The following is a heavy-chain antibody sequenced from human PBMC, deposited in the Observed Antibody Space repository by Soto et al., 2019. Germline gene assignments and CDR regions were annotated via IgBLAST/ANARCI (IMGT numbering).Heavy chain of an antibody. Sequence: PGESLKISCKGAGYSFASYWISWVRQLPGKGLEWMGRIDPSDSETKYSPSFQGHVAISVDRSISAAYLQWSSLKASDTAMYYCARHSHYYDGTGYYYPLGYWGQGTLVTVSS. CDR1: GYSFASYW. V-gene: IGHV5-10-1*01. D-gene: IGHD3-22*01. CDR3: ARHSHYYDGTGYYYPLGY. J-gene: IGHJ4*02. CDR2: IDPSDSET.